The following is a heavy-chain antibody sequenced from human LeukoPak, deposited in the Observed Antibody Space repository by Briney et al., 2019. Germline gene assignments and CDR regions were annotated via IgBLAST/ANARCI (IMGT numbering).Heavy chain of an antibody. CDR3: ARDGAYYYDSSGYYQFDY. J-gene: IGHJ4*02. D-gene: IGHD3-22*01. V-gene: IGHV1-18*01. CDR1: GYTFTSYG. Sequence: ASVKVSCKASGYTFTSYGISWVRQAPGQGLGWMGWISAYNGNTNYAQKLQGRVTMTTDTSTSIAYMELRSLRSDDTAVYYCARDGAYYYDSSGYYQFDYWGQGTLVTVSS. CDR2: ISAYNGNT.